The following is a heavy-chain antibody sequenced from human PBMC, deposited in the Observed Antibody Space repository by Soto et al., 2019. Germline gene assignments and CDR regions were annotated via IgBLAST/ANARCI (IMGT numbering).Heavy chain of an antibody. V-gene: IGHV3-74*01. D-gene: IGHD7-27*01. CDR1: GFTFSSYG. Sequence: GGSLRLSCAASGFTFSSYGMNLVRQAPGKGLVWVSRINSDGSSTSYADSVKGRFTISRDNAKNTLYLQMNSLRAEDTAVYYCASSLLTPFDYWGQGTLVTVSS. J-gene: IGHJ4*02. CDR2: INSDGSST. CDR3: ASSLLTPFDY.